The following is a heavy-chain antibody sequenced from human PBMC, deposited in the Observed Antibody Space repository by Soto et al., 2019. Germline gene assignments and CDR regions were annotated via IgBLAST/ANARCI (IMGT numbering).Heavy chain of an antibody. CDR3: ARRYGASFDY. Sequence: SETLSLTCTVSGGSMSSGDYYWSWIRQPPGRGLEWIGYIYYSGSAYYNPSLKSRVTLSVDTSQNQFSLKLNFVTAADTAVYYCARRYGASFDYWGQGTLVTVSS. CDR1: GGSMSSGDYY. V-gene: IGHV4-30-4*01. J-gene: IGHJ4*02. D-gene: IGHD4-17*01. CDR2: IYYSGSA.